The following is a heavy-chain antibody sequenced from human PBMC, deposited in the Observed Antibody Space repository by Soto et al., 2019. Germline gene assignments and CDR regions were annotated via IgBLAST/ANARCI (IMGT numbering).Heavy chain of an antibody. V-gene: IGHV1-69*13. Sequence: ASVKVSCKASGGTFSSYAISWVRQAPGQGLEWMGGIIPIFGTAYYAQKFQGRVTITADESTSTAYMELSSLRSEDTAVYYCARLMTTVTTGDYWGQGTLVTVSS. CDR3: ARLMTTVTTGDY. J-gene: IGHJ4*02. CDR1: GGTFSSYA. CDR2: IIPIFGTA. D-gene: IGHD4-17*01.